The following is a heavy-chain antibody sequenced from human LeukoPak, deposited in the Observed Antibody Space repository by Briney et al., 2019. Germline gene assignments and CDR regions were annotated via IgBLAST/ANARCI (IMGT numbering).Heavy chain of an antibody. CDR3: SGARYNYYHMDV. CDR1: GGSISSYY. CDR2: IYYSGST. D-gene: IGHD5-18*01. J-gene: IGHJ6*02. Sequence: SETLSLTCTVSGGSISSYYWSWIRQPPGKGLEWIEYIYYSGSTNYNPSLKSRVTISVDTSKNQFSLKLSSVTAADTAVYYCSGARYNYYHMDVWGQRTTVTVSS. V-gene: IGHV4-59*08.